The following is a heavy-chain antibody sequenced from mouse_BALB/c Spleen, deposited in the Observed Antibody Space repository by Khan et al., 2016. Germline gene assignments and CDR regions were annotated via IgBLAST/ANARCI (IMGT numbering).Heavy chain of an antibody. D-gene: IGHD2-2*01. CDR3: ARGYGYIYAMDH. V-gene: IGHV9-4*02. CDR2: INTHTRVP. J-gene: IGHJ4*01. Sequence: QIQLVQSGPELKKPGETVRISCKASGYAFTTAGIQWVQKMPGKGLKWIGWINTHTRVPKYAEDFKGRLAFSLETSISTAYLQISNLKNEDTATYFCARGYGYIYAMDHWGQGTSVTVSS. CDR1: GYAFTTAG.